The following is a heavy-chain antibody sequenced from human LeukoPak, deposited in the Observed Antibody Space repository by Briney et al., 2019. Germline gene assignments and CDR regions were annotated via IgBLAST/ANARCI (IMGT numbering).Heavy chain of an antibody. Sequence: GGSLRLSCAASGFTFSNYWMCWVRQTPGKGLEWVANIKHDGSEKYYVDSVKGRFTVSRDNAMNSLYLQMNSLKAEDTAVYYCARDGVYSADPWGQGTLVIVSS. CDR2: IKHDGSEK. V-gene: IGHV3-7*01. D-gene: IGHD1-26*01. CDR3: ARDGVYSADP. CDR1: GFTFSNYW. J-gene: IGHJ5*02.